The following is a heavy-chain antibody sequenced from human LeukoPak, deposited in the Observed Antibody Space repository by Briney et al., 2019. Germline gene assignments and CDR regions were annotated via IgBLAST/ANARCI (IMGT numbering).Heavy chain of an antibody. Sequence: GGSLRLSCVASGFTLSSYAVSWVRQAPGKGLEWVSFIYSGTTHYSDSVKGRFTISRDNSKNTLYLQMNSLRAEDTAVYYCARRAGAYSHPYDYWGQGTLVTVSS. J-gene: IGHJ4*02. V-gene: IGHV3-53*01. CDR2: IYSGTT. CDR1: GFTLSSYA. CDR3: ARRAGAYSHPYDY. D-gene: IGHD4/OR15-4a*01.